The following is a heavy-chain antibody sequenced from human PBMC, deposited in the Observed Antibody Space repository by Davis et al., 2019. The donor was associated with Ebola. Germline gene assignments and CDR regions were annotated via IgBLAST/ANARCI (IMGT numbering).Heavy chain of an antibody. J-gene: IGHJ4*02. CDR1: DFTFSTFG. CDR3: AASSPAVSGTFDY. D-gene: IGHD6-19*01. V-gene: IGHV3-30*03. CDR2: ISYDGRKE. Sequence: GESLKISCAASDFTFSTFGMHWVRQAPGKGLEWVAVISYDGRKEYYEDSVKGRFTISRDNSRNTLYLQMNSLRTEDAAVYYCAASSPAVSGTFDYWGRGTLVTVSS.